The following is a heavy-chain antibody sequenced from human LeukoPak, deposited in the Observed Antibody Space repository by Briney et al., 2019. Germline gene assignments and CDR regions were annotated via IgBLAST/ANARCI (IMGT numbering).Heavy chain of an antibody. Sequence: GSLRLSCAASGFTFSNYFMHWVRQAPGKGLEYFSAISRTGSTTYYTNSVKGRFTISRHNSKNTLYLQMGSLRAEDMAVYYCATSRYCSGGDCYSLAFDIWGQGTMVTVAS. J-gene: IGHJ3*02. CDR2: ISRTGSTT. CDR3: ATSRYCSGGDCYSLAFDI. V-gene: IGHV3-64*01. CDR1: GFTFSNYF. D-gene: IGHD2-15*01.